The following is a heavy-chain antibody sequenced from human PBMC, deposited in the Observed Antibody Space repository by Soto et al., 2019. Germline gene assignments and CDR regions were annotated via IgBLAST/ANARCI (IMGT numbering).Heavy chain of an antibody. CDR1: GFSLNTRAVG. CDR2: INWNDDE. CDR3: AHRHDLGGFDI. Sequence: QITLKESGPTLVKPTQTLTLTCTFSGFSLNTRAVGVGWIRQAPGKALEWLALINWNDDERYSPSLKDRLTIPKDTSKNHVGLTMTNIGPVDTATYYCAHRHDLGGFDIWGQGTAVTVSS. V-gene: IGHV2-5*01. D-gene: IGHD2-15*01. J-gene: IGHJ3*02.